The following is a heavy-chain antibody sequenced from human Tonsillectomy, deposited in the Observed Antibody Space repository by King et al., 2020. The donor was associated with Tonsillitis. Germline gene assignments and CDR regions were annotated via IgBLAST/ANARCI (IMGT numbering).Heavy chain of an antibody. CDR1: GFTFSSYA. D-gene: IGHD3-22*01. CDR2: ISGSGGST. CDR3: AKYPSRITMVVLVKSDAFDI. V-gene: IGHV3-23*04. J-gene: IGHJ3*02. Sequence: VQLVESGGGLVQPGGSLRLSCAASGFTFSSYAMSWVRQAPGKGLEWVSAISGSGGSTYYADSVKGRFTISRDNSKNTLYLQMNSLRAEDTAVYYCAKYPSRITMVVLVKSDAFDIWGEGTMVTVSS.